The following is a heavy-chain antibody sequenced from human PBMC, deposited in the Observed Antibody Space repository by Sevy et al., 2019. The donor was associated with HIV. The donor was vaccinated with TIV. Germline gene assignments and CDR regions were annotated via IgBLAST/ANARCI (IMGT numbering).Heavy chain of an antibody. D-gene: IGHD1-1*01. Sequence: GGSLRLSCAASGFSFNNFGMHWVRQAPGKGLEWVAVISYDGNHKYYAGDSVKGRFSISRDNPKNTLYLEINSLRNEDTAVFYCAKDGGNYGTGINNYGMAVWGQGTTVTVSS. J-gene: IGHJ6*02. CDR3: AKDGGNYGTGINNYGMAV. CDR2: ISYDGNHK. CDR1: GFSFNNFG. V-gene: IGHV3-30*18.